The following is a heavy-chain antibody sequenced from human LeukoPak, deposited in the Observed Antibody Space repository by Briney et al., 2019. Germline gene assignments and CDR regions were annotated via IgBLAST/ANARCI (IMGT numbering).Heavy chain of an antibody. J-gene: IGHJ3*02. CDR2: IYYSGST. D-gene: IGHD6-13*01. CDR3: ARSGSSSWYRTDAFDI. V-gene: IGHV4-59*01. Sequence: SETLSLTCTVSGGSISSYYWSWIRQPPGKGLEWIGYIYYSGSTNYNPSLKSRVTISVDTSKNQFSLKLSSVTAADTAVYYCARSGSSSWYRTDAFDIWGQGTMVTVSS. CDR1: GGSISSYY.